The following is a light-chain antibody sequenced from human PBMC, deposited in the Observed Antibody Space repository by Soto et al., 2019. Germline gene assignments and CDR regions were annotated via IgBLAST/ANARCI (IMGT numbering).Light chain of an antibody. J-gene: IGKJ1*01. CDR1: QSVSSSY. Sequence: ENVLTQSPGTLSLSPGERATLSCRASQSVSSSYLAWDQQKPGQAPRLLIYGASSRATCIPDRISGSGSGTDFTLNISRLEGEDIAVYYCQQYSSSRTFGQGTNVEIK. V-gene: IGKV3-20*01. CDR2: GAS. CDR3: QQYSSSRT.